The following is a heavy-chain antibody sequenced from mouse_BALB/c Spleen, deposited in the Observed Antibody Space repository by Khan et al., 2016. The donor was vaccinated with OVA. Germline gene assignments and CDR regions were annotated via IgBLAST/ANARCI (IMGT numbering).Heavy chain of an antibody. CDR3: ARNAYYGNYFDS. V-gene: IGHV1S81*02. CDR1: GYTFTNYW. D-gene: IGHD2-10*01. CDR2: IYPGDGSA. Sequence: QVQLQQPGAELVKPGASVKLSCKASGYTFTNYWIHWVRQMPGQGIEWIGEIYPGDGSAIYNEKFKNKPSLTVDRSSSTAYMQLCSLTSEDSAVYYCARNAYYGNYFDSWDQGTTLTVSS. J-gene: IGHJ2*01.